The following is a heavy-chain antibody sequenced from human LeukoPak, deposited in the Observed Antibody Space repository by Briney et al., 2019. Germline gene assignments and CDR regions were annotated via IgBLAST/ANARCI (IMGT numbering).Heavy chain of an antibody. V-gene: IGHV4-4*07. CDR1: GGSISSYY. D-gene: IGHD2-2*03. CDR2: IYTSGST. CDR3: ARDLVIVVVPAAIETNWFDP. J-gene: IGHJ5*02. Sequence: SETLSLTCTVSGGSISSYYWSWIRQPAGKGLEWIGRIYTSGSTNYNPSLKSRVTMSVDTSKNQFALMLSSVTAADTAVYYCARDLVIVVVPAAIETNWFDPWGQGTLVTVSS.